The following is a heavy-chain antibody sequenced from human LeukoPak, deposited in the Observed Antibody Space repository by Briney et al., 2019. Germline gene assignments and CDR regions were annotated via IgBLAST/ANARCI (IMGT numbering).Heavy chain of an antibody. D-gene: IGHD6-13*01. CDR3: ARDRYSSSWNRLYYYYYMDV. CDR2: IKQDGSEK. Sequence: GGPLRLSCAASGFTFSSYWMSWVRQAPGKGLEWVANIKQDGSEKYYVDSVKGRFTISRDNAKNSLYLQMNSLRAEDTAVYYCARDRYSSSWNRLYYYYYMDVWGKGTTVTVSS. J-gene: IGHJ6*03. V-gene: IGHV3-7*01. CDR1: GFTFSSYW.